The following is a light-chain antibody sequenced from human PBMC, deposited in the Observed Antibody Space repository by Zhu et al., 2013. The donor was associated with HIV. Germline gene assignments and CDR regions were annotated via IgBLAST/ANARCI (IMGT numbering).Light chain of an antibody. V-gene: IGKV3-15*01. CDR2: GAS. CDR3: QQNFLYPLT. CDR1: QSVSSN. Sequence: EIVMTQSPATLSVSPGERATLSCRASQSVSSNLAWYQQKPGQAPRLLIYGASTRATGIPARFSGSGSGTEFTLTISSLQSEDSATYYCQQNFLYPLTFGPGTKVDVK. J-gene: IGKJ3*01.